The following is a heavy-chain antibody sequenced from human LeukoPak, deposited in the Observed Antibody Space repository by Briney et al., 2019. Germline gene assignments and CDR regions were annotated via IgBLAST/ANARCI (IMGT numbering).Heavy chain of an antibody. CDR1: GGSISSGGYY. CDR3: ARQVTAVAGNWFDP. CDR2: IYYSGST. D-gene: IGHD6-19*01. V-gene: IGHV4-31*03. Sequence: PSQTLSLTCTVSGGSISSGGYYWSWIRQHPGKGLEWIGYIYYSGSTYYNPSLKSRVTTSVDTSKNQFSLKLSSVTAADTAAYYCARQVTAVAGNWFDPWGQGTLVTVSS. J-gene: IGHJ5*02.